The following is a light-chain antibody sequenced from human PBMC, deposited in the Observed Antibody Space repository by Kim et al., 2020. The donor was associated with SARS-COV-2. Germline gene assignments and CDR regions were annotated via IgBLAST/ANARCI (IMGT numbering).Light chain of an antibody. V-gene: IGKV1D-12*01. CDR2: EAS. CDR3: QQTHSFPLT. Sequence: DIQMTQSPSSVSASVGDRVTLTCRASQDISSWLGWYQQKPGKAPKVLIYEASNLQSGVPSRFSGSGSGTDFTLTINSLQPEDFATYYSQQTHSFPLTFGGGTKVDIK. CDR1: QDISSW. J-gene: IGKJ4*01.